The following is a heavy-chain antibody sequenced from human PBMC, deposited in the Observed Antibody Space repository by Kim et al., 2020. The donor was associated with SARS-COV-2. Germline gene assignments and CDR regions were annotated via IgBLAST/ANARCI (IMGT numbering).Heavy chain of an antibody. D-gene: IGHD3-3*01. J-gene: IGHJ5*02. CDR3: ARVIRFPDGWFDP. CDR2: IIPIFGTA. Sequence: SVKVSCKASGGTFSSYAISWVRQAPGQGLEWMGGIIPIFGTANYAQKFQGRVTITADESTSTAYMELSSLRSEDTAVYYCARVIRFPDGWFDPWGQGTLVTVSS. V-gene: IGHV1-69*13. CDR1: GGTFSSYA.